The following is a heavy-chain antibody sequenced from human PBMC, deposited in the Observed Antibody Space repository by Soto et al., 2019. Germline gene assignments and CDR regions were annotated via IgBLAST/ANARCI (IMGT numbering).Heavy chain of an antibody. J-gene: IGHJ5*02. Sequence: ASVKVSCKASGYPFDAYGINWLRQAPGQRPEWMGWISAYNGQTDYAQNFQGRVTMATDTSTNTAYMELRNLRSDDTAVYYCARDAHEFWNSYFFDPWGPGTLVTVSS. CDR2: ISAYNGQT. CDR3: ARDAHEFWNSYFFDP. CDR1: GYPFDAYG. V-gene: IGHV1-18*01. D-gene: IGHD3-3*01.